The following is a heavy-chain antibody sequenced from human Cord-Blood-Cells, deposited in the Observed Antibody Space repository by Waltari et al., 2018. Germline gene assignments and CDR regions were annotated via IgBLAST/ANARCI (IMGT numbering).Heavy chain of an antibody. CDR1: GYTFTDYY. CDR2: VDPEDGET. D-gene: IGHD3-10*01. J-gene: IGHJ6*03. V-gene: IGHV1-69-2*01. CDR3: ATEGPSTMVRGVRVYYMDV. Sequence: EVQLVQSGAEVKKPGATVKISCKVSGYTFTDYYMHWVQQAPGKGLEWMGLVDPEDGETIYAEKFQGRVTITADTSTDTAYMELSSLGSEDTAVYYCATEGPSTMVRGVRVYYMDVWGKGTTVTVSS.